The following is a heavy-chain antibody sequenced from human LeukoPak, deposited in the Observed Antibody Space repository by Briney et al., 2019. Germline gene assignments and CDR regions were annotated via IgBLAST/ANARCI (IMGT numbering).Heavy chain of an antibody. CDR3: ARVVTRLREGAYQYDLDV. CDR1: GYTFTNYI. Sequence: SVKVSCKASGYTFTNYIIHWVRQAPGQRLEWMGWINAGNGDREYSQKFQGRVTSTRDTSASTAYLDLSRLRYEETAIYYCARVVTRLREGAYQYDLDVWGAGRKVTVCS. V-gene: IGHV1-3*01. J-gene: IGHJ6*04. D-gene: IGHD1-1*01. CDR2: INAGNGDR.